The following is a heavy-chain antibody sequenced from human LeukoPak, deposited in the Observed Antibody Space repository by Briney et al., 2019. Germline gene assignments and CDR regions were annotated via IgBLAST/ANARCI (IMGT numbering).Heavy chain of an antibody. CDR2: INANRGDT. Sequence: GSSVKVSCKASGYSFTGYCMHWLRQAPGQGLEGMGLINANRGDTNYAQKFQGRVTMTRDKSMSTAYMELSRVRSDDTAVYYCARVGYVLLWFGEIDYWGQGTLVTVSS. J-gene: IGHJ4*02. CDR1: GYSFTGYC. V-gene: IGHV1-2*02. D-gene: IGHD3-10*01. CDR3: ARVGYVLLWFGEIDY.